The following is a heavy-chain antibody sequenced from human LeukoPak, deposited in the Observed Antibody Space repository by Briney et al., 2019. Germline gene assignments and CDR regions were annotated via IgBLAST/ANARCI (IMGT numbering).Heavy chain of an antibody. D-gene: IGHD2-21*02. CDR2: INPNSGGT. CDR1: GYTFTGYY. CDR3: ARGACGGDCPNWFDP. V-gene: IGHV1-2*02. Sequence: GASVKVSCKASGYTFTGYYMHWVRQDPGEGLEWMGWINPNSGGTNYAQKFQGRVTMTRDTSISTAYMELSRLRSDDTAVYYCARGACGGDCPNWFDPWGQGTLVTVSS. J-gene: IGHJ5*02.